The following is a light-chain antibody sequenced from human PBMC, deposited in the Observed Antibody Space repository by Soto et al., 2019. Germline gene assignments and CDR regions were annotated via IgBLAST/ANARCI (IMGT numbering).Light chain of an antibody. CDR2: DAS. CDR3: QQRSNWPPIT. CDR1: QSTSSY. J-gene: IGKJ5*01. V-gene: IGKV3-11*01. Sequence: DIVLTHSPATLSLSPGEIATLSCRASQSTSSYLARYQQKPGQAPRLLIYDASNRATGIPARFSGSGYGTDITLTISSLEPEDYAVYYCQQRSNWPPITVGQGTRLE.